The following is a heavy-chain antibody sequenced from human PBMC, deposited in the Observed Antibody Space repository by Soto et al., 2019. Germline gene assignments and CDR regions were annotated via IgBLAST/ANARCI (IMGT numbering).Heavy chain of an antibody. CDR1: GYTFTGYY. CDR2: INPNSGGT. V-gene: IGHV1-2*02. D-gene: IGHD1-7*01. Sequence: GASVKVSCKASGYTFTGYYMHWVRQAPGQGLEWMGWINPNSGGTNYAQKFQGRVTMTRDTSISTAYMELSRLRSDDTAVYYCARRGITGTTAPPNFDYWGQGTLVTVSS. CDR3: ARRGITGTTAPPNFDY. J-gene: IGHJ4*02.